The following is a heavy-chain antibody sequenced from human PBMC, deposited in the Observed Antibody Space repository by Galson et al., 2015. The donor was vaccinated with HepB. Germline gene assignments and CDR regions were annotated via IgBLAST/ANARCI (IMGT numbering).Heavy chain of an antibody. CDR3: ARAFYYDSSGPLYFDY. CDR2: ISYDGSNK. J-gene: IGHJ4*02. V-gene: IGHV3-30*04. Sequence: SLRLSCAASGFTFSSYAMHWVRQAPGKGLEWVAVISYDGSNKYYADSVKGRFTISRDNSKNTLYLQMNSLRAEDTAVYYCARAFYYDSSGPLYFDYWGQGTLVTVSS. D-gene: IGHD3-22*01. CDR1: GFTFSSYA.